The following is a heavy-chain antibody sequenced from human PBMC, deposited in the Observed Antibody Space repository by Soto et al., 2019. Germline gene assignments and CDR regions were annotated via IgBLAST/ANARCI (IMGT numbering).Heavy chain of an antibody. D-gene: IGHD2-15*01. J-gene: IGHJ5*02. CDR1: GYTLTELS. CDR2: FDPEDGET. Sequence: QVQLVQSGAEVKKPGASVKVSCKVSGYTLTELSMHWVRQAPGKGLEWMGGFDPEDGETIYAQKFQGRVTMTEDTSTDTADRELSSLRSEDTAVYYCATGLYVVGLNWFDPWGQGTLVTVSS. V-gene: IGHV1-24*01. CDR3: ATGLYVVGLNWFDP.